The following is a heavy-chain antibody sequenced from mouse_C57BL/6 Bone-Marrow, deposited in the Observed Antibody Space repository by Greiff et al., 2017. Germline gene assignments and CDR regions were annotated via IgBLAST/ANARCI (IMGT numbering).Heavy chain of an antibody. V-gene: IGHV1-53*01. J-gene: IGHJ1*03. D-gene: IGHD1-1*01. CDR3: ARSGVYGSSLYWYFDD. CDR2: INPNNGGS. Sequence: QVQLQQPGTELVKPGASVKLSCKASGYTFTSYWMHWVKQRPGQGLEWIGNINPNNGGSNYNEKFKNKATLTVEKSSSTTYMQLSSLTSEDSAVYFCARSGVYGSSLYWYFDDWGTGTTVTVSS. CDR1: GYTFTSYW.